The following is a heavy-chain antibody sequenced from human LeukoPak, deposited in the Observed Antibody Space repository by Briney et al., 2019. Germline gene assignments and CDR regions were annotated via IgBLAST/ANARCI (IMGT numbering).Heavy chain of an antibody. CDR2: INPNSGGT. D-gene: IGHD3-10*01. Sequence: ASVKVSCKASGYTFTGYYMHWVRQAPGQGLEWMGRINPNSGGTNYAQKFQGRVTKTRDTSISTAYMELSRLRSDDTAVYYCARARGTSGSYFREDFDYWGQGTLVTVSS. CDR3: ARARGTSGSYFREDFDY. V-gene: IGHV1-2*06. J-gene: IGHJ4*02. CDR1: GYTFTGYY.